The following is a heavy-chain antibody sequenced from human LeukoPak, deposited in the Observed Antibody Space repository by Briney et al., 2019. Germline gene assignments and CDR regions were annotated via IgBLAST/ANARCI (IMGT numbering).Heavy chain of an antibody. J-gene: IGHJ4*02. CDR1: GFTLRSYW. CDR3: ARDLYSYGANQDDY. V-gene: IGHV3-7*01. Sequence: GGSLRLSCAASGFTLRSYWMNWVRQAPGKGLEWVANINQDASAKSCVDSVRGRFTISRDDAKNSLHLQMNSLRAEDTAVYYCARDLYSYGANQDDYWGQGILVTVSS. CDR2: INQDASAK. D-gene: IGHD5-18*01.